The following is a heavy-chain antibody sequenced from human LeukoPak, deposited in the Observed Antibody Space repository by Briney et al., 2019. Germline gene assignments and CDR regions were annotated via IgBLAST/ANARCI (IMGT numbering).Heavy chain of an antibody. V-gene: IGHV3-49*03. CDR2: IRSKAYGGTT. D-gene: IGHD2/OR15-2a*01. CDR1: GFTFGDYA. J-gene: IGHJ6*02. Sequence: GGSLRLSCTASGFTFGDYAMSWFRQAPGKGLEWVGFIRSKAYGGTTEYAASVKGRFTISRDDSKSIAYLQMNSLKTEDTAVYYCTRDSPQEFNYYYYGMDVWGQGTTVTVSS. CDR3: TRDSPQEFNYYYYGMDV.